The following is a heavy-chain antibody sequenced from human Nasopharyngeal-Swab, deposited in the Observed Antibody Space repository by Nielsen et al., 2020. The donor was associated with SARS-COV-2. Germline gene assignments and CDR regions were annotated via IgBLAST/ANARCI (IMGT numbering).Heavy chain of an antibody. CDR3: ARDLFKAVAGTSGDY. V-gene: IGHV3-7*01. J-gene: IGHJ4*02. CDR1: GFTFSTFW. D-gene: IGHD6-19*01. CDR2: IKEDGSQK. Sequence: GGSLRLSCAVSGFTFSTFWMTWVRQAPGKGLEWVANIKEDGSQKYYLDSVKGRFTISRDNAKNSLYLQMNSLRAEDTAVYYCARDLFKAVAGTSGDYWGQGTLVTVSS.